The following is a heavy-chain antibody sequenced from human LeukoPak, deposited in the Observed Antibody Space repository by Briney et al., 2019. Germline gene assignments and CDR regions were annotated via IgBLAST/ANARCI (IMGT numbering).Heavy chain of an antibody. Sequence: GGSLRLSCAASGFTFSSYSMNWVRQAPGKGLEWVSYISSSSTTIYYADSVQGRLTISRDNAKTSLYLQMNSLRAEDTAVYYCARNFHRRLYDSSGYYPYWGQGTLVTVSS. V-gene: IGHV3-48*01. J-gene: IGHJ4*02. CDR1: GFTFSSYS. D-gene: IGHD3-22*01. CDR2: ISSSSTTI. CDR3: ARNFHRRLYDSSGYYPY.